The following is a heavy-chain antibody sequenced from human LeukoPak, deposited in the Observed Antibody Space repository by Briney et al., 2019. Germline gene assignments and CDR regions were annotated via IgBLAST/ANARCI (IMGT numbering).Heavy chain of an antibody. CDR3: ARLSGSGSYLYYFDY. Sequence: SETLSLTCTVSGGSISSSSYYWGWIRQPPGKGLEWIGSIYYSGSTYYNPSLKSRVTISVDTSKNQFSLKLSSVTAADTAVCSCARLSGSGSYLYYFDYWGQGTLVTVSS. D-gene: IGHD3-10*01. V-gene: IGHV4-39*01. J-gene: IGHJ4*02. CDR1: GGSISSSSYY. CDR2: IYYSGST.